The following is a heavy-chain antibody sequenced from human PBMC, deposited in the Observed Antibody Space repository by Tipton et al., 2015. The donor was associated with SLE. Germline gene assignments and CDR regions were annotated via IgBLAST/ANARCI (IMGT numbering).Heavy chain of an antibody. Sequence: SLRLSCAASGFTFSSYAMSWVRQAPGKGLEWVSDISGSGDSTNYADSVKGRFTISRDNSKNTLYLQMNSLRAEDTAVYYCAKAGGTFTLFDAFDIWGQGTMVTVSS. J-gene: IGHJ3*02. D-gene: IGHD1-7*01. CDR1: GFTFSSYA. CDR2: ISGSGDST. CDR3: AKAGGTFTLFDAFDI. V-gene: IGHV3-23*01.